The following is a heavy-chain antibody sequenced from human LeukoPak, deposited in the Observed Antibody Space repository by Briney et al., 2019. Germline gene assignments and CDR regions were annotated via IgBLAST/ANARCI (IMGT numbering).Heavy chain of an antibody. J-gene: IGHJ4*02. CDR2: INTSTGNP. CDR1: GYIFTSYA. Sequence: ASVKVSCKASGYIFTSYAMNWVRQAPGQGLEWMGWINTSTGNPTYAQGFTGRFVFSLDTSVSTAYLQISSLKAEDTAVYYCARDDLSITMVRGVPKWGQGTLVTVSS. D-gene: IGHD3-10*01. V-gene: IGHV7-4-1*02. CDR3: ARDDLSITMVRGVPK.